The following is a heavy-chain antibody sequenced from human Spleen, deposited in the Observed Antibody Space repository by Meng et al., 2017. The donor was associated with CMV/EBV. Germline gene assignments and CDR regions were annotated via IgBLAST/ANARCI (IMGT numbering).Heavy chain of an antibody. CDR1: GFPFRDYH. J-gene: IGHJ6*02. Sequence: GESLKISCAASGFPFRDYHMHWVRQAPGKGLEWVAVIWYDGTNKYYADSVKGRFAISRDNAKNSLYLQMNNLRTEDTALYYCATRDRELTALSGLYYYYAMDVWGQGTSVTVSS. V-gene: IGHV3-33*03. CDR3: ATRDRELTALSGLYYYYAMDV. CDR2: IWYDGTNK. D-gene: IGHD2-15*01.